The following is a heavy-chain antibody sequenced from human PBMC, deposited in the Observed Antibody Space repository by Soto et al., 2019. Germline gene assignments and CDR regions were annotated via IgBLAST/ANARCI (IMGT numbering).Heavy chain of an antibody. Sequence: GASVKVSCKASGYPFTTYGISWVRQAPGQGREWMGWISTYNGDTEYPQSLQGRVTMTRDTSTATAYMELRSLRSDDTAVYYCARVMTTCGVISKCPDHWGQGXLVTVSS. CDR1: GYPFTTYG. V-gene: IGHV1-18*04. J-gene: IGHJ4*02. CDR3: ARVMTTCGVISKCPDH. CDR2: ISTYNGDT. D-gene: IGHD3-3*01.